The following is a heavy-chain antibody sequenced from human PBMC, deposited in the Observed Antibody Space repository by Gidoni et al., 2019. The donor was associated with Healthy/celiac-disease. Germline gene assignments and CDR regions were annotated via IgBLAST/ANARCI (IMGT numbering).Heavy chain of an antibody. V-gene: IGHV3-33*01. J-gene: IGHJ4*02. Sequence: QVQLVESGGGVVQPGRSRRLSCAASGVTFSSYGTHWVRQAPGKGLEWVTVIWYDGSNKYYADSVKGRFTISGDNSKNTLYLQMNSLRAEDTAVYYCARDREPVGTAFDYWGQGTLVTVSS. CDR2: IWYDGSNK. CDR1: GVTFSSYG. CDR3: ARDREPVGTAFDY. D-gene: IGHD1-26*01.